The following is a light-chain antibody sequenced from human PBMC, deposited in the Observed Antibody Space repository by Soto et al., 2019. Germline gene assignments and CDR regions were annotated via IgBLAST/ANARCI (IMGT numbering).Light chain of an antibody. V-gene: IGKV3-20*01. J-gene: IGKJ5*01. CDR1: QSVSSSY. CDR3: QQCCSSPIT. Sequence: EIVLTQSPGTLSLSPGERATLSCRASQSVSSSYLAWYQQKPGQAPRLLIYGASSRATGIPDRFSGSGSGTDFTLTISRLEPEDFAVYYCQQCCSSPITFGQGTRLEIK. CDR2: GAS.